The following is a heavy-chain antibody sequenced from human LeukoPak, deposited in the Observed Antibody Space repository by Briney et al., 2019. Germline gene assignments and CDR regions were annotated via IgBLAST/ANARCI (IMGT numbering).Heavy chain of an antibody. D-gene: IGHD5-18*01. Sequence: GGSLRLSCAAAGFNFSSYWMSWVRQAPGKGLEWVANIKQDGSEKYYVDSVKGRFTISRDNAKNSLYLQMNSLRAEDTAVYYCARDVDTAIFDYWGQGTLVTVSS. CDR3: ARDVDTAIFDY. J-gene: IGHJ4*02. CDR2: IKQDGSEK. V-gene: IGHV3-7*05. CDR1: GFNFSSYW.